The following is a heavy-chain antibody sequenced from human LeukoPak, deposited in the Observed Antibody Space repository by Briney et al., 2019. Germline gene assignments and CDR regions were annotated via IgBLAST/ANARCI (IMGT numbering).Heavy chain of an antibody. CDR1: GFTFSNYM. CDR2: IKSDGITI. CDR3: ARKTGDC. D-gene: IGHD1-14*01. Sequence: GGSLRLSCAASGFTFSNYMMHWVRQAPGKGLVWVSRIKSDGITITYADSVKGRFTISRDNAKNTLYLQMNSLRAEDTAVYYCARKTGDCWGQGTLVIVSS. J-gene: IGHJ4*02. V-gene: IGHV3-74*01.